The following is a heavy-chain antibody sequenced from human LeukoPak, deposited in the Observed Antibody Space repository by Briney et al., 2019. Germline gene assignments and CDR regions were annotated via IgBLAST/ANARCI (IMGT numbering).Heavy chain of an antibody. D-gene: IGHD3-3*01. J-gene: IGHJ6*03. CDR2: IRCDGSNK. V-gene: IGHV3-30*02. CDR3: ARLDFWEHMDV. Sequence: GGSLRLSCAASGFTFSSYGMHWVRQAPGKGLEWVAFIRCDGSNKYYADSVKGRFTISRDNSKNTLYLQMNSLRSEDTAVYYCARLDFWEHMDVWGKGTTVTVSS. CDR1: GFTFSSYG.